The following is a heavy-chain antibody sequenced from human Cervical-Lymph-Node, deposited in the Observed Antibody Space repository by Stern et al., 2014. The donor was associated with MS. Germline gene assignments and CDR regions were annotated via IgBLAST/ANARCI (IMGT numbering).Heavy chain of an antibody. Sequence: VQLVESGGGLVKPGGSLRLSCAASGFTVSDFYMSWMRQAPGKGLEWVSYISSNGKTTYYADSVEGRFTISRDNAKNSVVLQMNSLRAEETAVYYCARAGTSYYYYRLDVWGQGTTVTVSS. D-gene: IGHD1-14*01. CDR3: ARAGTSYYYYRLDV. V-gene: IGHV3-11*01. CDR1: GFTVSDFY. CDR2: ISSNGKTT. J-gene: IGHJ6*02.